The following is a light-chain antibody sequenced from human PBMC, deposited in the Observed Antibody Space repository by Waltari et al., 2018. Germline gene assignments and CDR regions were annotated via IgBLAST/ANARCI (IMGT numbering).Light chain of an antibody. CDR2: GAS. J-gene: IGKJ1*01. CDR3: QHYVRLPAT. V-gene: IGKV3-20*01. CDR1: QSVSGN. Sequence: SCRASQSVSGNVAWYQQKPGQAPRLLIYGASTRATGIPERFSGGGSGTDFSLTISRLEPEDFAVYYCQHYVRLPATFGQGTKVEIK.